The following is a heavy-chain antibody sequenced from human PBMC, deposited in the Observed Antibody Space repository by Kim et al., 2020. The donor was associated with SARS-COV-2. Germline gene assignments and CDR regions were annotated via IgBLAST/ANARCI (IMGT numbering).Heavy chain of an antibody. CDR3: ARLGDYSYGMDV. Sequence: YSPSFQGHVTISADKSISTAYLQWSSLKASDTAMYYCARLGDYSYGMDVWGQGTTVTVSS. D-gene: IGHD7-27*01. J-gene: IGHJ6*02. V-gene: IGHV5-10-1*01.